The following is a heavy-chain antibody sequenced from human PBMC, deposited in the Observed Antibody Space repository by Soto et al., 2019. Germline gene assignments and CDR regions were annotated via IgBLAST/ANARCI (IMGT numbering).Heavy chain of an antibody. CDR2: IYHSGST. CDR3: ARDRSTTVTNGFYYYYGMDV. Sequence: PSETLSLTCAVSGGSISSSNWWSWVRQPPGKGLEWIGEIYHSGSTNYNPSLKSRVTISVDKSKNQFSLKLSSVTAADTAVYYCARDRSTTVTNGFYYYYGMDVWGQGTTVTVSS. CDR1: GGSISSSNW. J-gene: IGHJ6*02. V-gene: IGHV4-4*02. D-gene: IGHD4-17*01.